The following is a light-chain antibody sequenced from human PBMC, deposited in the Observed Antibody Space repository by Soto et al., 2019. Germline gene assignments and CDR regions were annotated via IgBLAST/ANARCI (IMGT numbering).Light chain of an antibody. CDR2: DVS. J-gene: IGLJ1*01. Sequence: QSVLTQPRSVSGSPGQSVTISCTGTSSDVGGYNYVSWYQQHPGKAPKLMIYDVSKRPSGVPDRFSGSKSGNTASLTISGXXXXXXXXXYCCSYAGSYNWVFGTGTKVTV. CDR1: SSDVGGYNY. CDR3: CSYAGSYNWV. V-gene: IGLV2-11*01.